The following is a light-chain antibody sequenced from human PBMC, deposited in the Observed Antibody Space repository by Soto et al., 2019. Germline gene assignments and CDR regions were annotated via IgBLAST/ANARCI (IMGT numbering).Light chain of an antibody. CDR2: KAS. Sequence: DIHVTQAPSTLSASVGHRVIITCRASQSISTWLAWYQQRPGKPPNLLIYKASTLASAAPSRFSGSGSGTEFTLTINSMQPDDFATYYCQKYHIYSGKFGQGNKVDNK. CDR1: QSISTW. CDR3: QKYHIYSGK. V-gene: IGKV1-5*03. J-gene: IGKJ1*01.